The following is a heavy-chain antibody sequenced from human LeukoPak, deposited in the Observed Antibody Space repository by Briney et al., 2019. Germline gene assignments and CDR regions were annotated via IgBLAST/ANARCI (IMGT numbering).Heavy chain of an antibody. CDR1: GVSISSYY. V-gene: IGHV4-59*01. Sequence: PSETLSLTCTVSGVSISSYYWSWIRQPPGKGLEWIGYIYYSGSTNYNPSLKSRVTISVDTSKNQFSLKLSSVTAADTAVYYCATYGDYDALDIWGQGTMVTVSS. CDR2: IYYSGST. D-gene: IGHD4-17*01. CDR3: ATYGDYDALDI. J-gene: IGHJ3*02.